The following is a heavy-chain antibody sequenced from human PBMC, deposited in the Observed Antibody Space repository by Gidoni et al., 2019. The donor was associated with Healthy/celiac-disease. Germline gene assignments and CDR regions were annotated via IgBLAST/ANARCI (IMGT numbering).Heavy chain of an antibody. CDR2: IIPIFGTA. J-gene: IGHJ6*02. CDR1: GGTFSSYA. Sequence: QVQLVQSGAEVKKPGSSVKVSCKASGGTFSSYAISWVRQAPGQGLEWMGGIIPIFGTANYAQKFQGRVTITADESTSTAYMELSSLRSEDTAVYYCARDSSSWLVRGHADGMDVWGQGTTVTVSS. V-gene: IGHV1-69*01. CDR3: ARDSSSWLVRGHADGMDV. D-gene: IGHD6-19*01.